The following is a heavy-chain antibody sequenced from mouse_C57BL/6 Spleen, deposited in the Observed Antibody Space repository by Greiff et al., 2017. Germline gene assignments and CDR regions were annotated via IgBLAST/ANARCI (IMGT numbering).Heavy chain of an antibody. D-gene: IGHD4-1*01. CDR3: ARIPLGRNWYFDV. Sequence: EVQLVESGGGLVKPGGSLKLSCAASGFTFSDYGMHWVRQAPEKGLEWVAYISSGSSTIYYADTVKGRFTISRDNAKNTLFLQMTSLRSEDTAMYYCARIPLGRNWYFDVWGTGTTVTVSS. CDR2: ISSGSSTI. J-gene: IGHJ1*03. CDR1: GFTFSDYG. V-gene: IGHV5-17*01.